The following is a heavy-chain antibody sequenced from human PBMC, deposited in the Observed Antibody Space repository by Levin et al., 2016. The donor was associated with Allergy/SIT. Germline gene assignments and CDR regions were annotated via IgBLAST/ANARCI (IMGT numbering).Heavy chain of an antibody. J-gene: IGHJ4*02. CDR2: INAGNGNT. CDR3: ARAMVRGVIPILPGY. CDR1: GYTFTSYY. D-gene: IGHD3-10*01. Sequence: ASVKVSCKASGYTFTSYYMHWVRQAPGQRLEWMGWINAGNGNTKYSQKFQGRVTITRDTSASTAYMELSSLRSEDTAVYYCARAMVRGVIPILPGYWGQGTLVTVSS. V-gene: IGHV1-3*01.